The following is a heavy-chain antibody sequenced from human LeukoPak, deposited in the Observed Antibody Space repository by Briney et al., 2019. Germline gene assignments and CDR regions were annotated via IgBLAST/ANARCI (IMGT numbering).Heavy chain of an antibody. CDR2: TNPSGGST. CDR1: GYTFTSYY. CDR3: ARDVRFLEWLSYNWFDP. Sequence: ASVKVSCKASGYTFTSYYMHWVRQAPGQGLEWMGITNPSGGSTSYAQKFQGGVTMTRDTSTSTVYMELSSLRSEDTAVYYCARDVRFLEWLSYNWFDPWGQGTLVTVSS. V-gene: IGHV1-46*01. J-gene: IGHJ5*02. D-gene: IGHD3-3*01.